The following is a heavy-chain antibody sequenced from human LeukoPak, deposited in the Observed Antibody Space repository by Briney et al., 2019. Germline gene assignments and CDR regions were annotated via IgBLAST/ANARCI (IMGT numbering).Heavy chain of an antibody. CDR2: IYWDDDK. CDR3: AHRYCSGGSCYYPLSDAFDI. Sequence: SGPTLVNPAQTLTLTCTFSGFSLSTSGVGVGWIRQPPGKALEWLALIYWDDDKRYSPSLKSRLTITKDTSKNQVVLTMTNMDPVDTATYYCAHRYCSGGSCYYPLSDAFDIWGQGTMVTVSS. J-gene: IGHJ3*02. CDR1: GFSLSTSGVG. D-gene: IGHD2-15*01. V-gene: IGHV2-5*02.